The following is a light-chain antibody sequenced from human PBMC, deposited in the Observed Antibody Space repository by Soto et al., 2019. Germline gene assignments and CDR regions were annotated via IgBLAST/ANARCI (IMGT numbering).Light chain of an antibody. CDR2: GTS. V-gene: IGKV3-15*01. J-gene: IGKJ2*01. CDR3: QQYNNWPYT. CDR1: QSVGSN. Sequence: EIVMTQSPVTLSVSPGERAALSCRASQSVGSNFAWYQQRPGQAPRVLIYGTSTRATGVPARFSGSGSGTHFTLTISSLQSEDFAVYYCQQYNNWPYTFGQGNRLEIK.